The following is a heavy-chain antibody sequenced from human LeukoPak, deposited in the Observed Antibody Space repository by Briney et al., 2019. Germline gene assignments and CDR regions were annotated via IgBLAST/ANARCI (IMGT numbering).Heavy chain of an antibody. J-gene: IGHJ4*02. D-gene: IGHD5-24*01. CDR2: ISGSGSTI. CDR3: ARGPGRDAYTFVSY. V-gene: IGHV3-48*03. CDR1: GFPFSNYE. Sequence: GSLRLSCAASGFPFSNYEMNWVRQAPGEGLEWGLYISGSGSTIYYADSLKGRFTISRDNAKNSLYLQMNSLRAEDTAVYYCARGPGRDAYTFVSYWGQGTLVTVSS.